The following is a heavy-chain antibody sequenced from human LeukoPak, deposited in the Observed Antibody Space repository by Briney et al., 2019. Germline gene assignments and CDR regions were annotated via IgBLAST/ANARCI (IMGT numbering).Heavy chain of an antibody. V-gene: IGHV4-34*01. CDR2: INHSGST. CDR3: ARLAVLYCSSTSCPDY. CDR1: GESFSGYY. J-gene: IGHJ4*02. D-gene: IGHD2-2*01. Sequence: PSETLSLTCAVYGESFSGYYWSWIRQPPGKGLEWIGEINHSGSTNYNPSLKSRVTISVGTSKNQFSLKLSSVTAADTAVYYCARLAVLYCSSTSCPDYWGQGTLVTVSS.